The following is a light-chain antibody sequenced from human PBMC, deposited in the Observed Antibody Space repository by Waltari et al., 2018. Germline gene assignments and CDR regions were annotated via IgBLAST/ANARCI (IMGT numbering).Light chain of an antibody. V-gene: IGLV1-51*02. CDR3: GTWDSDLNAGGV. Sequence: VLTQPPSVSAAPGQKVTISCSGSSSNIGNNYVTWYQQLPGTAPKLLIYENKRRPSGMPDRVSGSKSGTSATLAITGLQTGDEADYYCGTWDSDLNAGGVFGGGTKLTVL. CDR2: ENK. CDR1: SSNIGNNY. J-gene: IGLJ3*02.